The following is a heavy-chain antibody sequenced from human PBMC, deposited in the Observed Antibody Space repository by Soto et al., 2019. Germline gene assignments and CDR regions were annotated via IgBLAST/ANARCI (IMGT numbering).Heavy chain of an antibody. J-gene: IGHJ4*02. D-gene: IGHD6-13*01. Sequence: PGGSLRLSCAASGFTFSNSAMSWVRQAPGKGLEWVSAISGSGGSTYYADSMKGRFTISRDNSKSTLYLQMNSLRVEDTVVYYCAGGSSWTRVDYWGQGTLVTVSS. CDR1: GFTFSNSA. CDR2: ISGSGGST. CDR3: AGGSSWTRVDY. V-gene: IGHV3-23*01.